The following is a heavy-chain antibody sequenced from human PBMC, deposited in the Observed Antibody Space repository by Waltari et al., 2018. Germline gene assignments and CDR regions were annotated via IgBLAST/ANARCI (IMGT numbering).Heavy chain of an antibody. CDR3: ARVGESRLTFYFDY. J-gene: IGHJ4*02. CDR1: GFTFSSYA. Sequence: QVQLVESGGGVVQPGRSLSLSCAASGFTFSSYAMHWARQAPGKGLEWVAVISYDGSNKYYADSVKGRFTISRDNSKNTLYLQMNSLRAEDTAVYYCARVGESRLTFYFDYWGQGTLVTVSS. V-gene: IGHV3-30-3*01. CDR2: ISYDGSNK.